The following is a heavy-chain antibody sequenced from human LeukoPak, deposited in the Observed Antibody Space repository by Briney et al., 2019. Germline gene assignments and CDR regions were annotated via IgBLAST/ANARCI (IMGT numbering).Heavy chain of an antibody. Sequence: PGDSLRLSCVASGVTLSSYGVNWVRQAPGKGLEWVSHISSASGTVYYAESVKGRFTISRDTANNSLYLQMNDLSAEDTAVYYCARDHYGDYFFDFWGQGTLVTVSS. CDR3: ARDHYGDYFFDF. CDR1: GVTLSSYG. CDR2: ISSASGTV. J-gene: IGHJ4*02. V-gene: IGHV3-48*01. D-gene: IGHD4-17*01.